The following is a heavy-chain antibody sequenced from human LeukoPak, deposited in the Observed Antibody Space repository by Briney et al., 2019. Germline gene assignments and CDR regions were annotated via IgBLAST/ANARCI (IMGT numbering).Heavy chain of an antibody. J-gene: IGHJ4*02. CDR3: TTVSSGSYFRDY. D-gene: IGHD1-26*01. V-gene: IGHV3-15*01. Sequence: GGSLRLSCTASGFTFSRHWMSWVRQAPGKGLEWVGRIKSNTDGGTTDYAAPVKGRFTISRDDSKNTLYLQVNSLKTEDTAVYYCTTVSSGSYFRDYWGQGTLVTVSS. CDR1: GFTFSRHW. CDR2: IKSNTDGGTT.